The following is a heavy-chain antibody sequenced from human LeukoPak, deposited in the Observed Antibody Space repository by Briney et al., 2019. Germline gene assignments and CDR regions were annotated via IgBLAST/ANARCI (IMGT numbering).Heavy chain of an antibody. D-gene: IGHD6-19*01. CDR3: ARSTAVADFSWYFDY. CDR2: INPSGGST. V-gene: IGHV1-46*01. CDR1: GYTFTSYY. J-gene: IGHJ4*02. Sequence: ASVKVSCKASGYTFTSYYMHWVRQAPGQGLEWMGIINPSGGSTSYAQKFQGRVTMTRGTSTSTVYMELSSLRSEDTAVYYCARSTAVADFSWYFDYWGQGTLVTVSS.